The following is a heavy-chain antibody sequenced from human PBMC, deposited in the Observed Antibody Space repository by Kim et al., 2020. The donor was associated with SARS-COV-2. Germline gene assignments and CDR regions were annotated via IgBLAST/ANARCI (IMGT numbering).Heavy chain of an antibody. J-gene: IGHJ5*02. Sequence: GGSLRLSCAASGFTFSSYGMHWVRQAPGKGVEWVAVIWYDGSNKYYADSVKGRFTISRDNSKNTLYLQMNSLRAEDTAVYYCARDWYDSSGYHNWFDPWGQGTLVTVSS. CDR3: ARDWYDSSGYHNWFDP. CDR1: GFTFSSYG. V-gene: IGHV3-33*01. CDR2: IWYDGSNK. D-gene: IGHD3-22*01.